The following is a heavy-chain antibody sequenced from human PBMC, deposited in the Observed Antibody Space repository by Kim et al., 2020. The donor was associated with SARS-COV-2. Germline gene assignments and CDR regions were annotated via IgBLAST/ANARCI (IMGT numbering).Heavy chain of an antibody. D-gene: IGHD3-16*02. CDR2: ISSSSSYI. J-gene: IGHJ3*02. V-gene: IGHV3-21*01. Sequence: GGSLRLSCAASGFTFSSYSMNWVRQAPGKGLEWVSSISSSSSYIYYADSVKGRFTISRDNAKNSLYLQMNSLRAEDTAVYYCARDRKQVITFGGVIARGAFDIWGQGTMVTVSS. CDR1: GFTFSSYS. CDR3: ARDRKQVITFGGVIARGAFDI.